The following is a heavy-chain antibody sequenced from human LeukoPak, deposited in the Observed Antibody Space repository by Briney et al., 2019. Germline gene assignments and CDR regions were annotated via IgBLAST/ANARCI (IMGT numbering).Heavy chain of an antibody. V-gene: IGHV1-24*01. Sequence: GASVKVSCKVSGYTLTELSMHWVRQAPGKGLEWMGGFDPEDGETIYVQKFQGRVTMTEDTSTDTAYMELSSLRSEDTAVYYCATLRAYSGSYGWFDPWGQGTLVTVSS. J-gene: IGHJ5*02. CDR1: GYTLTELS. CDR2: FDPEDGET. D-gene: IGHD1-26*01. CDR3: ATLRAYSGSYGWFDP.